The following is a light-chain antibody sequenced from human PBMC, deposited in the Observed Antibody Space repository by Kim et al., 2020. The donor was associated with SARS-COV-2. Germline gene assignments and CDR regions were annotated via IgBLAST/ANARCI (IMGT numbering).Light chain of an antibody. CDR2: GKN. CDR3: NSRDSNDNVV. CDR1: SLRSYY. J-gene: IGLJ2*01. Sequence: VTLGQTVRITCQGDSLRSYYATWYQQKPGQAPILVIYGKNNRPSGIPDRFSGSSSGNTASLTITGTQAGDEADYYCNSRDSNDNVVFGGGTQLTVL. V-gene: IGLV3-19*01.